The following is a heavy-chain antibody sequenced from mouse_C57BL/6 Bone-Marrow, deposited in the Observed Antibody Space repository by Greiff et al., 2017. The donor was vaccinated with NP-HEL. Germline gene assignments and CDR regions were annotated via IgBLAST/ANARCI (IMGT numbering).Heavy chain of an antibody. D-gene: IGHD3-3*01. CDR1: GFNIKDDY. Sequence: EVKLVESGAELVRPGASVTLSCTASGFNIKDDYMHWVKQRPEQGLEWIGWIDPENGDTEYASKFQVKATITAETSSNTAYLQLSSLTSEDTAVYYCTTWGTYWYFDVWGTGTTVTVSS. J-gene: IGHJ1*03. CDR3: TTWGTYWYFDV. CDR2: IDPENGDT. V-gene: IGHV14-4*01.